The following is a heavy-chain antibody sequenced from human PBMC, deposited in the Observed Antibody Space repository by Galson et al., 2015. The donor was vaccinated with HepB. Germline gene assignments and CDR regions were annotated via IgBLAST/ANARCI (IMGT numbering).Heavy chain of an antibody. CDR2: IGGTGGST. D-gene: IGHD3-3*01. V-gene: IGHV3-23*01. CDR1: GFTFSNYA. CDR3: AKRKGDITIFGVVRGAFDY. Sequence: SLRLSCAASGFTFSNYAMSWVRQAPGEGLEWVSAIGGTGGSTYYADSVKGRFTISRDNSKNTLYLQMNSLRAEDTAVYYCAKRKGDITIFGVVRGAFDYWGQGTLVTVSS. J-gene: IGHJ4*02.